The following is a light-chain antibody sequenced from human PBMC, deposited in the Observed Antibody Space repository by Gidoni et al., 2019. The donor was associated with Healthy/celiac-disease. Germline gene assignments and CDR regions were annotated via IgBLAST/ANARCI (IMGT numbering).Light chain of an antibody. V-gene: IGLV2-14*01. Sequence: QSAPHHPASASGSPGQSITISCTGTSSDVGGYNYVSWYQQHPGKAPKLMIYDVSNRPSGVSNRFSGSKSGNTASLTISGLQAEDEADYYCSSYTSSSTYVFGTGTKVTVL. CDR2: DVS. CDR3: SSYTSSSTYV. J-gene: IGLJ1*01. CDR1: SSDVGGYNY.